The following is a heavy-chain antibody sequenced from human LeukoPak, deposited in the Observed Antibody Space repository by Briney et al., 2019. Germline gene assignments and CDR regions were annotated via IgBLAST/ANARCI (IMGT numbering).Heavy chain of an antibody. Sequence: GGSLRLSCAASGFTVSSNYMSWVRQAPGKGLEWVGFIRSKAYGGTTEYAASVKGRFTISRDDSKSIAYLQMNSLKTEDTAVYYCTREQEKLLWFGELFYYYGMDVWGQGTTVTVSS. CDR2: IRSKAYGGTT. CDR1: GFTVSSNY. CDR3: TREQEKLLWFGELFYYYGMDV. V-gene: IGHV3-49*04. J-gene: IGHJ6*02. D-gene: IGHD3-10*01.